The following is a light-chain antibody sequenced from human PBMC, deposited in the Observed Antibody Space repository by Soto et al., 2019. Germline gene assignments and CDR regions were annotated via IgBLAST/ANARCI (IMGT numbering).Light chain of an antibody. CDR2: GVT. Sequence: QSALTQPASVSGSPGQSITISCTGTTSDIGAYNFVSWYQHHPDKAPKLIIYGVTNRPSGVSNRFSGSKSANTASLTISGLQTEDEAHYYCAAWDDSLNGVVFGGGTQLTVL. CDR1: TSDIGAYNF. J-gene: IGLJ2*01. CDR3: AAWDDSLNGVV. V-gene: IGLV2-14*01.